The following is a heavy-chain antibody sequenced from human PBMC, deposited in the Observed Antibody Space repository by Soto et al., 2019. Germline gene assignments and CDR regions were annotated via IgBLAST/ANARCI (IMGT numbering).Heavy chain of an antibody. CDR3: GRFCGSGVDY. CDR2: ISTSGATR. J-gene: IGHJ4*02. CDR1: GFTFSTDS. V-gene: IGHV3-48*01. D-gene: IGHD6-19*01. Sequence: EVQLVESGGGLVQPGGSLRLSCVASGFTFSTDSMKWVRQAPGKELEWVAHISTSGATRYYADSVKGRFTISRDNAKSSLCLQMCSLRTEDTAVYYCGRFCGSGVDYWGQGTLVTVSA.